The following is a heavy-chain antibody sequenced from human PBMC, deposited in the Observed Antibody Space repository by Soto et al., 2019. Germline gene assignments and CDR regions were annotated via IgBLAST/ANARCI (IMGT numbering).Heavy chain of an antibody. CDR3: ARRRIAARPPAAFDI. J-gene: IGHJ3*02. CDR2: INPNSGGT. CDR1: GYTFTGYY. Sequence: ASVKVSCKASGYTFTGYYMHWVRQAPGQGLEWMGWINPNSGGTNYAQKFQGRVTMTRDTSISTAYMELSRLRSDDTAVYYCARRRIAARPPAAFDIWGRGTMVTVSS. V-gene: IGHV1-2*02. D-gene: IGHD6-6*01.